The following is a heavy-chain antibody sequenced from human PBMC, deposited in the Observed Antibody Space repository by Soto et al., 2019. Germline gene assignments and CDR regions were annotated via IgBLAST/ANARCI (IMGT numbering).Heavy chain of an antibody. V-gene: IGHV1-69*02. D-gene: IGHD3-9*01. CDR1: GGTFSSYT. J-gene: IGHJ4*02. Sequence: QVQLVQSGAEVKKPGSSVKVACKASGGTFSSYTISWVRQAPGQGLEWMGRIIPILGIANYAQKFQGRVTITADKSTSTAYMELSSLRSEDTAVYYCAGTDILTGYGYYNDYWGQGTLVTVSS. CDR3: AGTDILTGYGYYNDY. CDR2: IIPILGIA.